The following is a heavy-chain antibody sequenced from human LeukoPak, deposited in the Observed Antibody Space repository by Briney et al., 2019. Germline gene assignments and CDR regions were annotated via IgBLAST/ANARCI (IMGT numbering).Heavy chain of an antibody. CDR2: IGTASDT. D-gene: IGHD1-1*01. CDR3: ARGPPRGKYYYMDV. Sequence: GGSLRLSCAASGFTFSSFDMHWVRQPTGQGLDLVSTIGTASDTYYPGSVEGRFTLSRDNAKNSLYLQMNSLTAGDTAVYYCARGPPRGKYYYMDVWGKGTTVTVSS. CDR1: GFTFSSFD. J-gene: IGHJ6*03. V-gene: IGHV3-13*01.